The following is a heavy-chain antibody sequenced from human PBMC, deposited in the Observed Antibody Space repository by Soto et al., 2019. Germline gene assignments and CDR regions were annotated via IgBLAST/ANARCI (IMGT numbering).Heavy chain of an antibody. D-gene: IGHD3-10*01. V-gene: IGHV1-8*01. CDR1: GNTFTSYD. Sequence: AAVKVSCKASGNTFTSYDINWVRQATGHGLEWMGWINPNSGNIGYAQKFQGRVTMTRDTAIRTAYMEVSRLRSDDTAVYYCARGRASGSYYLLDYWGQGTLVTVSS. CDR2: INPNSGNI. CDR3: ARGRASGSYYLLDY. J-gene: IGHJ4*02.